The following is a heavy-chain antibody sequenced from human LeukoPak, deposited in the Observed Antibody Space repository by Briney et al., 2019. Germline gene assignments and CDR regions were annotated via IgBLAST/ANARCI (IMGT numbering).Heavy chain of an antibody. D-gene: IGHD6-19*01. CDR3: ARQIVVSGKDYFDY. V-gene: IGHV3-23*01. CDR1: GFTFSSYA. J-gene: IGHJ4*02. Sequence: PGGSLRLSCAASGFTFSSYAMSWVRQAPGKGLEWVSAISGSGGSTYYPDSVKGRFTISRDKSKNALYLQMNSLRAEDTAVYFCARQIVVSGKDYFDYWGQGTLVTVSS. CDR2: ISGSGGST.